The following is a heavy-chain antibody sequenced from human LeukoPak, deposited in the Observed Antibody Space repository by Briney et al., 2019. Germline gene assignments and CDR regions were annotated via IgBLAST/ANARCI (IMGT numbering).Heavy chain of an antibody. V-gene: IGHV3-30*18. CDR3: AKRPSDYGDYVSYFDY. CDR2: ISDDGRSK. CDR1: GFSFSSYG. J-gene: IGHJ4*02. D-gene: IGHD4-17*01. Sequence: GGSLSLSCAASGFSFSSYGVPWVRQAPGKGLESGGVISDDGRSKDYADSVKGRFTISRDNSKDTLYLQMNSLRDEDTAVYYCAKRPSDYGDYVSYFDYWGQGTLVTVSS.